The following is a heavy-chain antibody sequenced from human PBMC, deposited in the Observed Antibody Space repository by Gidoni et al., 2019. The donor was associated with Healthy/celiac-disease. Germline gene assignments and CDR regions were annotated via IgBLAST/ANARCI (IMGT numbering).Heavy chain of an antibody. CDR3: ARDGGVVVTTAAAFDY. Sequence: QVQLVESGGGVVQPGRSLRLSFAASGFTFSSYGMHWVRQAPGKGLEWVAVIWYDGSNKYYADSVKGRFTISRDNSKNTLYLQMNSLRAEDTAVYYCARDGGVVVTTAAAFDYWGQGTLVTVSS. CDR2: IWYDGSNK. D-gene: IGHD2-2*01. CDR1: GFTFSSYG. J-gene: IGHJ4*02. V-gene: IGHV3-33*01.